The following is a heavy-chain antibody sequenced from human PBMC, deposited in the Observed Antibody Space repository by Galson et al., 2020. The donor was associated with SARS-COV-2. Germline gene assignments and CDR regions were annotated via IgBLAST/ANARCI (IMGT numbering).Heavy chain of an antibody. Sequence: VGSLRLSCEGSGFTFSSYWMSWVRQAPGKGLEWLANIKQDGSETYYVDSVRGRFTISRDNAKNSVFLQMSRLRVEDTAVYYCAKTISATPGDYWGQGTLVTVSS. CDR1: GFTFSSYW. CDR2: IKQDGSET. CDR3: AKTISATPGDY. D-gene: IGHD2-15*01. V-gene: IGHV3-7*02. J-gene: IGHJ4*02.